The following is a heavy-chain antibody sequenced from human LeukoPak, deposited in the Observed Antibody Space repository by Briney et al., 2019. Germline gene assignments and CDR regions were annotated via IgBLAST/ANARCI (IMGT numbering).Heavy chain of an antibody. D-gene: IGHD5-24*01. Sequence: ASVKVFCKTSGYSFTNYNLHWVRQAPGQRLEWMGIIKPSGGDTNYAQKFQGRVFMTRDTSTSTVYLELSSLKAEDTAVYYCARVRDGYNDAYDIWGQGTVVTVSS. CDR3: ARVRDGYNDAYDI. CDR1: GYSFTNYN. CDR2: IKPSGGDT. V-gene: IGHV1-46*01. J-gene: IGHJ3*02.